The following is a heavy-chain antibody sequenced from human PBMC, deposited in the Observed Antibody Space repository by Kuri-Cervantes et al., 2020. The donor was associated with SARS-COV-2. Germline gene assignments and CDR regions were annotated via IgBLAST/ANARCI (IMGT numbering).Heavy chain of an antibody. Sequence: GGSLRLSCKGSGYSSTSYWISWVRQMPGKGLEWMGRIDPSDSYTNYSPSFQGHVTISADKSISTAYLQWSSLKASDTAMYYCTRQNYGDYSDGDYWGQGTLVTVSS. CDR2: IDPSDSYT. CDR1: GYSSTSYW. V-gene: IGHV5-10-1*01. D-gene: IGHD4-17*01. J-gene: IGHJ4*02. CDR3: TRQNYGDYSDGDY.